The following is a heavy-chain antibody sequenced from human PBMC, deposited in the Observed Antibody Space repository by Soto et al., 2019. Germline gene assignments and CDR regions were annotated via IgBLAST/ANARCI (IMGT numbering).Heavy chain of an antibody. CDR2: MNANSGNT. CDR3: AIGSGSYPCFDY. Sequence: GASVKVSCKASGYTFTSYDIHWVRQATGQGLEWMGWMNANSGNTGYSQKFQGRVTMTRNTSISTAYMELSSLRSEDTAVYYCAIGSGSYPCFDYWGQGTLVTVSS. D-gene: IGHD3-10*01. CDR1: GYTFTSYD. J-gene: IGHJ4*02. V-gene: IGHV1-8*01.